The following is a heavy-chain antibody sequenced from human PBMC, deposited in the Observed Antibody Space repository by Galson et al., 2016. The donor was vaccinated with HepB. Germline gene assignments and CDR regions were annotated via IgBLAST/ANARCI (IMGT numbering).Heavy chain of an antibody. CDR2: ISSSSTTI. V-gene: IGHV3-48*01. J-gene: IGHJ6*04. Sequence: SLRLSCAASGFTFSSYAMNWVRQAPGKELEWVSYISSSSTTISYADSVKGRFTISRDNAKNSLYLQMTSLRAEETGVEYCARDQYDFWSGYYTRGGYYGMDVWGKGTTVTVSS. CDR3: ARDQYDFWSGYYTRGGYYGMDV. D-gene: IGHD3-3*01. CDR1: GFTFSSYA.